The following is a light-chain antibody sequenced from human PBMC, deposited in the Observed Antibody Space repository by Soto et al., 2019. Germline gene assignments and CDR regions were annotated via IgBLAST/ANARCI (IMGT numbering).Light chain of an antibody. Sequence: QSALTQPASVSGSPGQSITISCTGTSSDVGAYNLVSWYQQHPGRAPKLFIFDVSDRPSGVSTRFSGSKSGNTASLTISGLQAEDEAFYYCSSYTNTSTLMFGGGTKLNVL. V-gene: IGLV2-14*02. CDR2: DVS. J-gene: IGLJ3*02. CDR3: SSYTNTSTLM. CDR1: SSDVGAYNL.